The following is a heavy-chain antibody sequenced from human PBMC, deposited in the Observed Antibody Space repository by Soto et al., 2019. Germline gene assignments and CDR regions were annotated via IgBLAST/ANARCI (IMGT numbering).Heavy chain of an antibody. CDR3: ARDPYLLLLKGMDV. V-gene: IGHV3-48*02. Sequence: EVQLVESGGGLVQPGGSLRLSCAASGFTFSSYSMNWVRQAPGKGLEWVSYISSSSSTIYYADSVKGRFTISRDNAKNSLYLQMNSLRDEDTAVYYCARDPYLLLLKGMDVWGQGTTVTVSS. CDR2: ISSSSSTI. D-gene: IGHD2-15*01. J-gene: IGHJ6*02. CDR1: GFTFSSYS.